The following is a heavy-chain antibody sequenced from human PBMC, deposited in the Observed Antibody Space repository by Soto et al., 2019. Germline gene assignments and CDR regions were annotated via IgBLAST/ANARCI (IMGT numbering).Heavy chain of an antibody. V-gene: IGHV1-2*02. D-gene: IGHD6-6*01. Sequence: QVQLVQSGAEVKKPGASVKVSCKASGYTFTGYYMHWVRQAPGQGLEWMGWINPNSGDTNYAQKCQGRGAMTRDTSMSTAYMELSRLRSDDTAVYYCARDVSSSSLYYYYGMDVWGQGTTVTVSS. J-gene: IGHJ6*02. CDR1: GYTFTGYY. CDR3: ARDVSSSSLYYYYGMDV. CDR2: INPNSGDT.